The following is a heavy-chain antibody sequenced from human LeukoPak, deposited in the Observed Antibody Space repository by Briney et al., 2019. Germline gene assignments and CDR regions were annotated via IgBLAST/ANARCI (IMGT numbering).Heavy chain of an antibody. J-gene: IGHJ4*02. Sequence: QSGGSLRLSCAASGFTFSSYAMHWVRQAPGKGLEWVAVISYDGSNKYYADSVKGRFTISRDNSQNTLYLQMNSLRAEDTAVYYCARGASITMVRAPGNYWGQGTLVTVSS. D-gene: IGHD3-10*01. CDR2: ISYDGSNK. V-gene: IGHV3-30*04. CDR1: GFTFSSYA. CDR3: ARGASITMVRAPGNY.